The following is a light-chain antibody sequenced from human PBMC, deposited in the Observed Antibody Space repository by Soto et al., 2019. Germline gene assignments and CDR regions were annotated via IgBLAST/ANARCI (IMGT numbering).Light chain of an antibody. CDR2: QTS. V-gene: IGKV3-20*01. CDR3: QHYRSSPLT. Sequence: EIVLTQSPATLSSFPGDRVTLSCRASQYINTRLAWYQHRPGQAPRLLIYQTSLRAAGIPARFSASGSGTDFTLTISSLEPEDVAVYYCQHYRSSPLTFGGGTKVDIK. J-gene: IGKJ4*01. CDR1: QYINTR.